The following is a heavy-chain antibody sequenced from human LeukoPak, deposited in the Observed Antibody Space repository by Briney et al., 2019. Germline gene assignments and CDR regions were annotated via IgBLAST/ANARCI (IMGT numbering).Heavy chain of an antibody. D-gene: IGHD3-3*01. CDR1: GYTFTSYD. V-gene: IGHV1-18*01. CDR3: ARVFGYYDFWSGYNWFDH. J-gene: IGHJ5*02. CDR2: ISAYNGNT. Sequence: ASVKVSCKASGYTFTSYDISWVRQAPGQGLEWMGWISAYNGNTNYAQKLQGRVTMTTDTSTSTAYMELRSLRSDDTAVYYCARVFGYYDFWSGYNWFDHWGQGTLVTVSS.